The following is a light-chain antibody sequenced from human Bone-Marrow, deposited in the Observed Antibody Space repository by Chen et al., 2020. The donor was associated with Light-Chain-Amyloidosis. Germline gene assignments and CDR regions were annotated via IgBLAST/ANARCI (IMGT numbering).Light chain of an antibody. V-gene: IGLV1-40*01. CDR3: QSYDSKLDVV. Sequence: QSVLTQPPSVSGAPGQRVTISCTGTSSNIGAGYDVHWYQQLPGAAPKLLISANTNRPAGVPDRFSGSTSGTSASLAITGLQADDEADYYCQSYDSKLDVVFGGGTK. CDR1: SSNIGAGYD. J-gene: IGLJ2*01. CDR2: ANT.